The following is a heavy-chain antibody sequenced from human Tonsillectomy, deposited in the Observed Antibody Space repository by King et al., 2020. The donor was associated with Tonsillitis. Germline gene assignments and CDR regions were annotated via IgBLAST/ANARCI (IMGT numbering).Heavy chain of an antibody. CDR2: ISWDGGST. J-gene: IGHJ2*01. Sequence: VQLVESGGVVVQPGGSLRLSCAASGFTFDDYTMHWVRQDPGKGLEWVSLISWDGGSTYYADSVKGRFTISRDNSKNSLYLQMNSLRTEDTALDYCAIASSGYYSKDWYFDLWGRGTLVTVSS. V-gene: IGHV3-43*01. CDR1: GFTFDDYT. D-gene: IGHD3-22*01. CDR3: AIASSGYYSKDWYFDL.